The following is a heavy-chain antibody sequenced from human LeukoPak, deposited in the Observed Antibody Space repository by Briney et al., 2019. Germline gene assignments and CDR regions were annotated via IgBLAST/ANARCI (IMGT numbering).Heavy chain of an antibody. CDR1: GGAFRKYV. V-gene: IGHV4-59*01. CDR3: ARVTATTGIRYFDY. J-gene: IGHJ4*02. Sequence: TLLNPRTWTGGAFRKYVGSWIRQPPGKRLEWIGYIYYSGSANHNPSLKSRVTISVDTSKNQFSLKLSSVTAADTAVYYCARVTATTGIRYFDYWGQGTLVTVSS. D-gene: IGHD6-13*01. CDR2: IYYSGSA.